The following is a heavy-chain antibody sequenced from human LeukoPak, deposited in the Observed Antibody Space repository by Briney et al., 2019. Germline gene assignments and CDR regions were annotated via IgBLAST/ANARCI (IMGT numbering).Heavy chain of an antibody. J-gene: IGHJ4*02. CDR2: ISGSGSTM. CDR1: GFTFSSYE. V-gene: IGHV3-48*03. Sequence: GGSLRLSCAASGFTFSSYEMNWVRQAPGKGLEWVSYISGSGSTMYDADSVKGRFTISRDNAKNSLYLHMHSLRAEDTAVYYCARGQRRHIDMAPSFDYWGQGTLVTVSS. CDR3: ARGQRRHIDMAPSFDY. D-gene: IGHD5-24*01.